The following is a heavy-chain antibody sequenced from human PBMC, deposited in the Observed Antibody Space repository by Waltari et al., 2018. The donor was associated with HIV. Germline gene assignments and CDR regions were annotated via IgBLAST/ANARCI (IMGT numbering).Heavy chain of an antibody. V-gene: IGHV1-3*01. CDR1: GYSFDQFA. Sequence: QVQLVQSRSELKKPGASVRIACTASGYSFDQFAIHWVRQAPGPGLEGVGRINPGTAYINVSQNVQGRVTLKADTSANVVCMDLSGLKSGDDSVYYCAREGLMMTFGGIGEFDFWGRGTLVTVSS. CDR3: AREGLMMTFGGIGEFDF. D-gene: IGHD3-16*01. J-gene: IGHJ4*02. CDR2: INPGTAYI.